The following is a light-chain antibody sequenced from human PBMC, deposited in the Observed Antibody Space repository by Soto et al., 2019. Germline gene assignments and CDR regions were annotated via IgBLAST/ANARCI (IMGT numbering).Light chain of an antibody. Sequence: ETVLTQSPGTLSLSPGERATLSCRASQTIRSNYLAWYRQTPGQAPRLLIYGASNRATGIADRFSGSGSGTDFTPIISRPEPEDFALYYCQQYGSSPWTFGQGTKVEIK. CDR2: GAS. J-gene: IGKJ1*01. CDR1: QTIRSNY. V-gene: IGKV3-20*01. CDR3: QQYGSSPWT.